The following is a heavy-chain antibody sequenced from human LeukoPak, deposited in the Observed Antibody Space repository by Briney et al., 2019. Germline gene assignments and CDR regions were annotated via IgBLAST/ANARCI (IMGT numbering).Heavy chain of an antibody. V-gene: IGHV3-48*04. CDR3: AKSPGYSSGWYYFDY. Sequence: GGSLRLSCAASAVPFSTYSMNWVRQAPGKGLEWISYLTSGSSTVYYADSVQGRFVISRDNAKNSLFLQMTSLRPEDTAVYYCAKSPGYSSGWYYFDYWGQGTLVTVSS. J-gene: IGHJ4*02. D-gene: IGHD6-19*01. CDR2: LTSGSSTV. CDR1: AVPFSTYS.